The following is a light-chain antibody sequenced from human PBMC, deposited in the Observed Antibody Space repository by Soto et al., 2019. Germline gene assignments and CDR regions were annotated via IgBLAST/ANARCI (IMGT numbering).Light chain of an antibody. V-gene: IGKV3-20*01. CDR2: GAS. CDR1: QSVSGSY. Sequence: ESMFMHSRGTLSLYPRERATLSCRASQSVSGSYLAWYQQKPGQAPRLLIDGASSRATGIPDRFSGSGSGTDFTLTICILEPEDFAVYYCQGEGSSRQTFAQGTEV. J-gene: IGKJ1*01. CDR3: QGEGSSRQT.